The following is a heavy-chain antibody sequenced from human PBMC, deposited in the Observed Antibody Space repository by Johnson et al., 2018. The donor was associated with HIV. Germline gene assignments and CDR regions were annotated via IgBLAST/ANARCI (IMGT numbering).Heavy chain of an antibody. D-gene: IGHD1-26*01. CDR2: ISSRATTI. V-gene: IGHV3-48*03. CDR1: GFAFADYG. J-gene: IGHJ3*02. CDR3: ARFPPGGNYYFDI. Sequence: VQLVESGGVVVWPGGSLRLSCAASGFAFADYGMHWVRQAPGKGLEWVSYISSRATTIYYADSVKGRFTISRDNAKNSLYLQMNSLRAEDTAVYYCARFPPGGNYYFDIWGQGTMVTVSS.